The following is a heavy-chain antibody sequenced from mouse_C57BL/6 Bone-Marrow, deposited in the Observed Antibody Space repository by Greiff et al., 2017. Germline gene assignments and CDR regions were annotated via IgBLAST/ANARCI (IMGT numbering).Heavy chain of an antibody. Sequence: EVKLQESGPGLVKPSQTVFLTCTVTGISITTGNYRWSWIRQFPGNKLEWIGYIYYSGTITYNPSLTRRTTITRDTPKNQFFLEMNSLTAEDTATYYCARDPHYYRGYYFDYWGQGTTRTVSS. CDR3: ARDPHYYRGYYFDY. CDR1: GISITTGNYR. J-gene: IGHJ2*01. CDR2: IYYSGTI. V-gene: IGHV3-5*01. D-gene: IGHD1-2*01.